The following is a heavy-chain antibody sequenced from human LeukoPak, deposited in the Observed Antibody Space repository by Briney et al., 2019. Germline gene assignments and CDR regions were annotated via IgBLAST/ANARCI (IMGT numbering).Heavy chain of an antibody. CDR3: ARDSDSSGFFPDY. V-gene: IGHV3-21*01. CDR2: ISGGSRNI. J-gene: IGHJ4*02. D-gene: IGHD3-22*01. CDR1: GFTFSSYT. Sequence: GGSLRLSCAASGFTFSSYTMNWVRQAPGKGLEWVSSISGGSRNIYYADSVKSRFTISRDNVKNSMYLQMNSLRAEDTAVYYCARDSDSSGFFPDYWGQGTLVTVSS.